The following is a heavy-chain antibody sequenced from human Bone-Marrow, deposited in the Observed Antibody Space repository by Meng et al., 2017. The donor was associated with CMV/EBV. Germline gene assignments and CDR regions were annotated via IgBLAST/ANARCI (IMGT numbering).Heavy chain of an antibody. V-gene: IGHV3-48*04. CDR3: ARDREFMKGFLEWLPVYYGMDV. CDR1: GFTFSSYW. CDR2: ISSSGSTI. Sequence: GESLKISCAASGFTFSSYWMHWVRQAPGKGLEWVSYISSSGSTIYYADSVKGRFTISRDNAKNSLYLQMNSLRAEDTAVYYCARDREFMKGFLEWLPVYYGMDVWGQGTTVTGSS. J-gene: IGHJ6*01. D-gene: IGHD3-3*01.